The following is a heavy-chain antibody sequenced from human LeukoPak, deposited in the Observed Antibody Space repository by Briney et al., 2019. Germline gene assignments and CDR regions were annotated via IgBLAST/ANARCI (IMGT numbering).Heavy chain of an antibody. CDR2: IYYSGST. CDR3: AGSGSGSYYSPWYFDL. Sequence: SETLSPTCTVSGGSISSSSYYWGWIRQPPGKGLEWIGSIYYSGSTYYNPSLKSRVTISVDTSKNQFSLKLSSVTAADTAVYYCAGSGSGSYYSPWYFDLWGRGTLVTVSS. D-gene: IGHD3-10*01. V-gene: IGHV4-39*01. CDR1: GGSISSSSYY. J-gene: IGHJ2*01.